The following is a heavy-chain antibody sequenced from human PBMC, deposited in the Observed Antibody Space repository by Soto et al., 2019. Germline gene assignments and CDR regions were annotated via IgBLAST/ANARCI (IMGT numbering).Heavy chain of an antibody. V-gene: IGHV3-33*08. CDR1: GFTFSSYG. D-gene: IGHD3-16*01. CDR2: IWYDGSNK. J-gene: IGHJ6*03. Sequence: GGSLRLSCAASGFTFSSYGMHWVRQAPGKGLEWVAVIWYDGSNKYYADSVKGRFTISRDNSKNTLYLQMNSLRAEDTAVYYCARSQGDYYYHYYMDVWGKGTTVTVSS. CDR3: ARSQGDYYYHYYMDV.